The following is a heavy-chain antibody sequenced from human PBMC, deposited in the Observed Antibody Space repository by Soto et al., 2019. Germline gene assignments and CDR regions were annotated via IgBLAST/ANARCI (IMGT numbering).Heavy chain of an antibody. J-gene: IGHJ5*02. CDR3: ARSSGASYIGFDP. D-gene: IGHD1-26*01. V-gene: IGHV1-18*01. Sequence: QVQLVQSGAEVKKPGASVKVSCKASGYTFTSYGISWVRQAPGQGLEWVGWISAYNGNTNYAQKLQGRVTMTQDARTSAAYMEVRSLRSDDTAVYYCARSSGASYIGFDPWGQGTLVTVSS. CDR2: ISAYNGNT. CDR1: GYTFTSYG.